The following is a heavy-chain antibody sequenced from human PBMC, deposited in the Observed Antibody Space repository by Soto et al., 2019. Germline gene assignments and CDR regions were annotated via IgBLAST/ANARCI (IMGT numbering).Heavy chain of an antibody. V-gene: IGHV3-23*01. CDR1: GFTFSAYA. CDR2: IHGGGGAT. J-gene: IGHJ2*01. D-gene: IGHD1-1*01. CDR3: AKFEGHPLEYWYLDF. Sequence: EVQLLESGGGLVQPGGSLRLSCAASGFTFSAYAMGWVRQAPGKGLEWVSTIHGGGGATHYADSVKGRFTISRDDSKNALYAQMNSLRAEATAVYCCAKFEGHPLEYWYLDFWGCGTLVTVSS.